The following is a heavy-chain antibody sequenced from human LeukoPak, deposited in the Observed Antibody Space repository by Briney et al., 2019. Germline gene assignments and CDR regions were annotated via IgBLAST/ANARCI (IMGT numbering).Heavy chain of an antibody. D-gene: IGHD3-10*01. Sequence: GGSLRLSCAASGFTSSSYWMHWVRQAPGKGLVWVSRINSDGSSTSYADSVKGRFTISRDNAKNSLYLQMNSLRAEDTAVYYCARDLGRITMVRGVTKLDYWGQGTLVTVSS. J-gene: IGHJ4*02. V-gene: IGHV3-74*01. CDR1: GFTSSSYW. CDR3: ARDLGRITMVRGVTKLDY. CDR2: INSDGSST.